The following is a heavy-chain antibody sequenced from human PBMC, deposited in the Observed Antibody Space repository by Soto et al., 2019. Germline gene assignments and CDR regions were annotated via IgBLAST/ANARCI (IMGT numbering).Heavy chain of an antibody. CDR2: INAGNGNT. CDR3: ARAVAVAADFDY. J-gene: IGHJ4*02. D-gene: IGHD6-19*01. CDR1: GYTFTVYA. V-gene: IGHV1-3*01. Sequence: ASVKVSCTDSGYTFTVYAMHWVRQAPGQRLEWMGWINAGNGNTKYSQKFQGRVTITRDTSASTAYMELSSLRSEDTAVYYCARAVAVAADFDYWGQGTLVTVSS.